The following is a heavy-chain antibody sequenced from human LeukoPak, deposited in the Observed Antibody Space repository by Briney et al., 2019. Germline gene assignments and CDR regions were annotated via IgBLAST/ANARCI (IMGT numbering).Heavy chain of an antibody. D-gene: IGHD3-22*01. Sequence: SVKVSCKASGGTFSSYAISWVRQAPGQGLEWMGGIIPIFGTANYAQKFQGRVTITADESTGTAYMELSSLRSEDTAVYYCARPPPTYYYDSSGYWDWGQGTLVTVSS. CDR2: IIPIFGTA. V-gene: IGHV1-69*13. CDR1: GGTFSSYA. J-gene: IGHJ4*02. CDR3: ARPPPTYYYDSSGYWD.